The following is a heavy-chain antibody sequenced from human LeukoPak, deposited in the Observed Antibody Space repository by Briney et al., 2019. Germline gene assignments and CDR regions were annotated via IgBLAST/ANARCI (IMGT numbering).Heavy chain of an antibody. J-gene: IGHJ6*04. CDR2: IWYDGSNK. CDR1: GFTFSSYG. Sequence: GRSLRLSCAASGFTFSSYGMHWVRQAPGKGLEWVAVIWYDGSNKYYADSVKGRFTISRDNSKNTLYLQMNSLSAEDTAVYYCAREKLRGILYYGMDVWGKGTTVTVSS. D-gene: IGHD2/OR15-2a*01. CDR3: AREKLRGILYYGMDV. V-gene: IGHV3-33*01.